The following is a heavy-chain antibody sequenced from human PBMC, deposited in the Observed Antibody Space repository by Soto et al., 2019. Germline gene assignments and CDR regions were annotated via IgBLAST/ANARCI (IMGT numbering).Heavy chain of an antibody. J-gene: IGHJ4*02. CDR2: IYHSGTT. CDR3: SRVRTVGRSGSSGDS. CDR1: GYAISSVFH. V-gene: IGHV4-38-2*01. D-gene: IGHD3-10*01. Sequence: PSETLSLTCDVSGYAISSVFHWAWIRQPPGKRLEGIGNIYHSGTTYYNPSLKSRVTMSVDTSKNHFSLRLSSVTAADTAVFYCSRVRTVGRSGSSGDSWGQGSLFTLSS.